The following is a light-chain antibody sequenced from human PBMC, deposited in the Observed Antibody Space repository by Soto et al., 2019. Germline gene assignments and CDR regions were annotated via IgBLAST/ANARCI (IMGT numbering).Light chain of an antibody. CDR2: GAS. CDR3: QQFSSYPLT. J-gene: IGKJ4*01. CDR1: QNVGGS. V-gene: IGKV3D-15*01. Sequence: VMTQSPATLSVSPGERATLSCRASQNVGGSVAWYQQKPGQAPRLLIYGASTRATGIPDRFSGGGSGTDFTLTISRLEPEDFAVYYCQQFSSYPLTFGGGTKVDIK.